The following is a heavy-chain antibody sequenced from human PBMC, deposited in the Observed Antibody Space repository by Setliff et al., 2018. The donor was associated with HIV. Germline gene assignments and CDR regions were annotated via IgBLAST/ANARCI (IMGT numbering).Heavy chain of an antibody. J-gene: IGHJ4*02. Sequence: ASVKVSCKASGYTFTTYGISWVRQAPGHGLEWMGWISPNFGNTKYAQKFLDRVTMTIDTATSRAYMELRSLRSGDTAVYYCARGPLYGYDRGYFDYLGQGTLVTVSS. V-gene: IGHV1-18*04. CDR3: ARGPLYGYDRGYFDY. CDR2: ISPNFGNT. CDR1: GYTFTTYG. D-gene: IGHD5-12*01.